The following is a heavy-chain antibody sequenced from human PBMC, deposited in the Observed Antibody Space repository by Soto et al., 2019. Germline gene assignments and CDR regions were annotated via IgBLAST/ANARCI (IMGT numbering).Heavy chain of an antibody. D-gene: IGHD6-19*01. CDR3: ARDKSPYSSGWHNRHFDY. CDR2: ISYDGSNK. Sequence: QVQLVESGGGVVQPGRSLRLSCAASGFTFSTYAMHWVRQAPGKGLEWVAVISYDGSNKYYADSVKGRFTISRDNSKKTLYLQMISLRAEDTAVYYCARDKSPYSSGWHNRHFDYWGQGTLVTVSS. J-gene: IGHJ4*02. CDR1: GFTFSTYA. V-gene: IGHV3-30-3*01.